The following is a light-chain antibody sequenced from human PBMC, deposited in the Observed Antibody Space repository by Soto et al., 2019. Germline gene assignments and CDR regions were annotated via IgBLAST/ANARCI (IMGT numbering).Light chain of an antibody. V-gene: IGLV1-47*01. CDR3: ATWDGSLTGVV. J-gene: IGLJ3*02. CDR2: TDN. CDR1: STNIGSNH. Sequence: QSLLTQSPSASGTPGQTVTISCSGTSTNIGSNHVHWYQQLPGAAPKLLIYTDNQRPSGVPDRFSGSRSGTSASLAISGLRSEDEADYYCATWDGSLTGVVFGGGTQLTVL.